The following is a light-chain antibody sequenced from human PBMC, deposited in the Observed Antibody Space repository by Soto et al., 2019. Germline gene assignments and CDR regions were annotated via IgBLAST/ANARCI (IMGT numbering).Light chain of an antibody. CDR1: SSDVGGYNY. CDR2: EVS. J-gene: IGLJ2*01. V-gene: IGLV2-8*01. CDR3: SSYAGSNNPVI. Sequence: QSVLTQPPSASGSPGQSVTISCTGTSSDVGGYNYVSWYQQHPGKAPKFLIFEVSRRPSGVPDRFSGSKSGNTASVTVSGLQADDEADNYCSSYAGSNNPVIFGGGTKLTVL.